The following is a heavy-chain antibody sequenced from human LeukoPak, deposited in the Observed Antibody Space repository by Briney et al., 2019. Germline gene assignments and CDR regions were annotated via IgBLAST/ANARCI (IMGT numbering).Heavy chain of an antibody. CDR2: INPNSGGT. D-gene: IGHD3-3*01. V-gene: IGHV1-2*06. CDR3: ARDPEIRHYYDFWSGYPPAFDY. J-gene: IGHJ4*02. Sequence: GASVKVSCKASGYTFTGYYMHWVRQAPGQGLEWMGRINPNSGGTNYAQKFQGRVTMTRDTSISTAYMELSRLTSDDTAVYYCARDPEIRHYYDFWSGYPPAFDYWGQGTLVTVSS. CDR1: GYTFTGYY.